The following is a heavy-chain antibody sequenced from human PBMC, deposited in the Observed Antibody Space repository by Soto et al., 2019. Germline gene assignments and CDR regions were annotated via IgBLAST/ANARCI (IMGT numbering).Heavy chain of an antibody. CDR3: AKDSYDILTGQKRYFDS. Sequence: GGSLRLSCAASGFTFNTYTMHWVRQAPGQGLEWVSLISWDGGITYYGDSVKGRFTVSRDNSDNSLYLQMTSLRSDDTAVYDCAKDSYDILTGQKRYFDSWGQGTLVTVSS. J-gene: IGHJ4*02. CDR2: ISWDGGIT. CDR1: GFTFNTYT. V-gene: IGHV3-43*01. D-gene: IGHD3-9*01.